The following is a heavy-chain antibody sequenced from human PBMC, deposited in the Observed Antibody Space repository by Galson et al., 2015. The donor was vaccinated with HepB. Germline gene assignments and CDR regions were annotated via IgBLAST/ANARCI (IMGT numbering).Heavy chain of an antibody. CDR3: ARDGNYYDSSGYYLSDAFDI. CDR1: GYTFTSYG. J-gene: IGHJ3*02. V-gene: IGHV1-18*01. D-gene: IGHD3-22*01. CDR2: ISAYNGNT. Sequence: QSGAEVKKPGESLRISCKASGYTFTSYGISWVRQAPGQGLEWMGWISAYNGNTNYAQKLQGRVTMTTDTSTSTAYMELRSLRSDDTAVYYCARDGNYYDSSGYYLSDAFDIWGQGTMVTVSS.